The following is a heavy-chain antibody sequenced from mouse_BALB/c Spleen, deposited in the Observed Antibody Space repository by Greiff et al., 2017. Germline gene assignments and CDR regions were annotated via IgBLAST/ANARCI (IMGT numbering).Heavy chain of an antibody. CDR2: ISSGSSTI. D-gene: IGHD2-14*01. Sequence: EVKLMESGGGLVQPGGSRKLSCAASGFTFSSFGMHWVRQAPEKGLEWVAYISSGSSTIYYADTVKGRFTISRDNPKNTLFLQMTSLRSEDTAMYYCARERYGWYFDVWGAGTTVTVSS. J-gene: IGHJ1*01. CDR3: ARERYGWYFDV. CDR1: GFTFSSFG. V-gene: IGHV5-17*02.